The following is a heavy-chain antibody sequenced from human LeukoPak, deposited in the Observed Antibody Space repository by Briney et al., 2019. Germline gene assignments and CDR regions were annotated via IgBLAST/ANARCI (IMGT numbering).Heavy chain of an antibody. V-gene: IGHV3-30*18. CDR1: GFTFSSYG. CDR2: ISNDGSKK. Sequence: GGSLRLSCAASGFTFSSYGMHWVRQAPGKGLDWVAVISNDGSKKYYADSVKGRFTISRDNSKNTLSLQVSSLRTEDTAVYYCAKDRYSYAFEYSNSWGQGTLVTVSS. CDR3: AKDRYSYAFEYSNS. J-gene: IGHJ5*02. D-gene: IGHD5-18*01.